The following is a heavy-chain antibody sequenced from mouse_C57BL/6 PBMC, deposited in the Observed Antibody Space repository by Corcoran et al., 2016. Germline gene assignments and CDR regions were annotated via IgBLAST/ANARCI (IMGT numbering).Heavy chain of an antibody. CDR2: INPYNGGT. CDR1: GYTFTDYY. CDR3: ARGGSSGYTWFAY. D-gene: IGHD3-2*02. V-gene: IGHV1-19*01. Sequence: EVQLQQSGPVLVKPGASVKMSCKASGYTFTDYYMNWVKQSHGKSLEWIGVINPYNGGTSYNQKFKGKATLTVDKSSSTAYMELNSLTSEDSAVYYCARGGSSGYTWFAYWGQGTLVTVSA. J-gene: IGHJ3*01.